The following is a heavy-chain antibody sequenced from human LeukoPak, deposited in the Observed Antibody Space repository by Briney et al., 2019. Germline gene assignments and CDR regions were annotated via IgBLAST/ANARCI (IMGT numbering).Heavy chain of an antibody. CDR2: IYHSGST. J-gene: IGHJ4*02. CDR3: ARVVAVAGLRGFDY. D-gene: IGHD6-19*01. V-gene: IGHV4-30-2*01. CDR1: GGSISSGGYY. Sequence: SETLSLTCTVSGGSISSGGYYWSWIRQPPGKGLEWIGYIYHSGSTYYNPSLKSRVTISVDGSKNQFSLKLSSVTAADTAVYYCARVVAVAGLRGFDYWGQGTLVTVSS.